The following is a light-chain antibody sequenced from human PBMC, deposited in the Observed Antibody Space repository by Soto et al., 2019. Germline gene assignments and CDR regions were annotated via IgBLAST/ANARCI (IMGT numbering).Light chain of an antibody. Sequence: EIVLTQSPGTLSLSPGERATLSCRASQSVASSSIAWYQQILGQSPRLLIYGASNRATGIPDRFSGSGSGTDFTLTISRLEPEDSAXYYCQQYGSSPTFGQGTRLEI. CDR1: QSVASSS. CDR3: QQYGSSPT. V-gene: IGKV3-20*01. J-gene: IGKJ5*01. CDR2: GAS.